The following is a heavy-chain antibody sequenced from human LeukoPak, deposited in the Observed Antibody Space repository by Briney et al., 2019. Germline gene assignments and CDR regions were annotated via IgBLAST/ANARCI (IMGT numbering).Heavy chain of an antibody. CDR1: GFTLRGSA. V-gene: IGHV3-73*01. CDR3: AAAAQTPYNWFDP. J-gene: IGHJ5*02. CDR2: LCTKSKNYAT. Sequence: GGALTHSRAASGFTLRGSAMHWVRHGSEERLGRGGRLCTKSKNYATTYAASVKGRFTISRDDSKITPYLQIDSRKAEDTAVYYCAAAAQTPYNWFDPWGQGTLVTVSS. D-gene: IGHD2-15*01.